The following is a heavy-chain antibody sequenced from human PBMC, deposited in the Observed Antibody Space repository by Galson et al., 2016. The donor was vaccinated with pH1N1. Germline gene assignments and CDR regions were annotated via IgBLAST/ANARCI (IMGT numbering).Heavy chain of an antibody. Sequence: TLSLTCTVSGGSISVGTYYWSWVRQPAGKALEWIGGVSRSGDTNYNPSLGSRVTVSVDTSKNQFSMRLASVAASDTAVYYCARWPQGSATFYPWGQGTLVSVSS. CDR3: ARWPQGSATFYP. V-gene: IGHV4-61*02. CDR1: GGSISVGTYY. CDR2: VSRSGDT. J-gene: IGHJ5*02. D-gene: IGHD2/OR15-2a*01.